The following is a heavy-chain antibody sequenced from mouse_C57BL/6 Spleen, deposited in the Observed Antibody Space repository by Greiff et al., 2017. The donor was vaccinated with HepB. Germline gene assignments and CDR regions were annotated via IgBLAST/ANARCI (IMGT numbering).Heavy chain of an antibody. CDR1: GYTFTSYW. Sequence: QVQLQQPGAELVKPGASVKLSCKASGYTFTSYWMQWVKQRPGQGLEWIGEIDPSDSYTNYNQKFKGKATLTVDTSSSTAYMQLSSLTSEDSAVYYCARSYGSSYGGFAYWGQGTLVTVSA. CDR2: IDPSDSYT. V-gene: IGHV1-50*01. D-gene: IGHD1-1*01. J-gene: IGHJ3*01. CDR3: ARSYGSSYGGFAY.